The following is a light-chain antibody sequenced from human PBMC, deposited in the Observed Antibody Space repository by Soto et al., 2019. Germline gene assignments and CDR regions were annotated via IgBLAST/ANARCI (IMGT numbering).Light chain of an antibody. CDR1: QSVSSSY. V-gene: IGKV3-20*01. CDR2: GAS. J-gene: IGKJ5*01. CDR3: QQYGSSSPIT. Sequence: EIVLTQSPGTLSLSPGERATLSCRASQSVSSSYLTWYRHKPGQAPRLLIYGASSRATGIPDRFSGSGSGTDFTLTISGLEPEDFAVYYCQQYGSSSPITFGQGTRLEIK.